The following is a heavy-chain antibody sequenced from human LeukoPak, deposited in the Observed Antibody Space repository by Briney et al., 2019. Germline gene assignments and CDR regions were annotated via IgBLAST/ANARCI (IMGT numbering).Heavy chain of an antibody. Sequence: ASVKVSCKASGYTFTSYGISWVRQAPGQGLEWMGWISAYNGNTNYAQKLQGRVTMTTDTSTSTAYMELRSLRSDDTAVYYCARDRPRYSSSWYIGFDPWGQGTLVTVSS. J-gene: IGHJ5*02. V-gene: IGHV1-18*01. CDR2: ISAYNGNT. CDR3: ARDRPRYSSSWYIGFDP. CDR1: GYTFTSYG. D-gene: IGHD6-13*01.